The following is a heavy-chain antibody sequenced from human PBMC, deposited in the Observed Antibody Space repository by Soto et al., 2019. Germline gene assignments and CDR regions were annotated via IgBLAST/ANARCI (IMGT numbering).Heavy chain of an antibody. J-gene: IGHJ4*02. CDR1: GFTFSSYG. CDR3: ARAGYSYGYNNHPGLTE. CDR2: IWYDGINK. Sequence: QVQLVESGGGVVQPGRSLRLSCVASGFTFSSYGMHWVRQAPGKGLEWVAVIWYDGINKYYADSVKGRFTISRDNSKNTLYLQMSSLRAEDTGVFYCARAGYSYGYNNHPGLTEWGQGTLVTVSS. D-gene: IGHD5-18*01. V-gene: IGHV3-33*01.